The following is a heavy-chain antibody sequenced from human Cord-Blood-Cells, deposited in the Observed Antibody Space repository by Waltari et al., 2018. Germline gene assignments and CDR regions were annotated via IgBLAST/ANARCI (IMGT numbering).Heavy chain of an antibody. Sequence: EVKLVESGGGVVRPGGSLRPSCAASGFTFDDYGMSGVRQDPGKGLEWVSGINWSGGSTCYADAGKVRFTISRDNAKNSLYRQMNSLRAEDTALYYCARGLYYYGAVSYYNYFDYWGQGTLVTVSS. CDR2: INWSGGST. CDR3: ARGLYYYGAVSYYNYFDY. J-gene: IGHJ4*02. D-gene: IGHD3-10*01. CDR1: GFTFDDYG. V-gene: IGHV3-20*04.